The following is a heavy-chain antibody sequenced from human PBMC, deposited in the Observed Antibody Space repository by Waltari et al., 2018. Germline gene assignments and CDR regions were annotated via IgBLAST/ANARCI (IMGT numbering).Heavy chain of an antibody. CDR3: ARDPSRRADY. CDR1: GFTLSNYW. J-gene: IGHJ4*02. Sequence: EVQLVESGGGLVQPGGSLRLSCVGSGFTLSNYWMHWVRQAPGKGLEWVAHIKSDESVKDYVDFVKGRFTISRDNAKNSLFLQMDSLRAEDTAIYYCARDPSRRADYWGQGTLVTVSS. CDR2: IKSDESVK. V-gene: IGHV3-7*01.